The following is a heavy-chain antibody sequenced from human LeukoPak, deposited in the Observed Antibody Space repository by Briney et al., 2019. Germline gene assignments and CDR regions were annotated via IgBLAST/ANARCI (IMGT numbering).Heavy chain of an antibody. V-gene: IGHV1-2*04. CDR2: INPNSGST. J-gene: IGHJ3*02. CDR1: GYTFTGYY. D-gene: IGHD1-1*01. Sequence: ASVKVSCKASGYTFTGYYMHWVRQAPGQGLEWMGWINPNSGSTNYAQKFQGWVTMTRDTSISTAYMELSRLRSDDTAVYYCARGGRGTTGAFDIWGQRTMGTVSS. CDR3: ARGGRGTTGAFDI.